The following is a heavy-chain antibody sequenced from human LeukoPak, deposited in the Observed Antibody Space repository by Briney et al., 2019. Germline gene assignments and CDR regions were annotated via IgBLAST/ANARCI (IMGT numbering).Heavy chain of an antibody. CDR2: ISAYNGNT. J-gene: IGHJ5*02. V-gene: IGHV1-18*01. Sequence: ASVKVSCKASGYTFTSYGISWVRQAPGRGLEWMGWISAYNGNTNYAQKLQGRVTMTTDTSTSTAYMELRSLRSDDTAVYYCARDSPYYYGSGSYYGWFDPWGQGTLVTVSS. CDR3: ARDSPYYYGSGSYYGWFDP. CDR1: GYTFTSYG. D-gene: IGHD3-10*01.